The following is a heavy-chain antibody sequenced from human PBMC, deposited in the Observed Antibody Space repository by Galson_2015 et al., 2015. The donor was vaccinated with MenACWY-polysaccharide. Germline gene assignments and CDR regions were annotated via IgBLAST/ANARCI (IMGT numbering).Heavy chain of an antibody. CDR3: ATGSVVVGDS. D-gene: IGHD2-15*01. V-gene: IGHV1-8*01. J-gene: IGHJ4*02. CDR1: GYTFTSRD. CDR2: TTASSGNA. Sequence: SVKVSCKASGYTFTSRDINWVRQAAGQGLEWMGWTTASSGNAVYAQKFQDRVTLTRDTSTSTVYMELSSLRSEDTGVYYCATGSVVVGDSWGQGTLVTVSS.